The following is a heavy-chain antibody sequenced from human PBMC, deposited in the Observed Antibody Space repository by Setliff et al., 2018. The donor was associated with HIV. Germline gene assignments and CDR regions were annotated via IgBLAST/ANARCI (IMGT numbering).Heavy chain of an antibody. V-gene: IGHV3-23*03. J-gene: IGHJ4*02. D-gene: IGHD2-15*01. CDR2: LYSGGGVS. CDR1: GFTVSSNY. CDR3: ARAAVVGRPLYYFDS. Sequence: GGSLRLSCVASGFTVSSNYMTWVRQAPGKGLEWVSTLYSGGGVSYYGDSVKGRFTISSDDGTVYLQLNSLRAEDTALYYCARAAVVGRPLYYFDSWGQGTLVTVSS.